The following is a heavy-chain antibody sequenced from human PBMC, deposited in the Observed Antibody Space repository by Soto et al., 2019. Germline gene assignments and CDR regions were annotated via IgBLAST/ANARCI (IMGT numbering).Heavy chain of an antibody. D-gene: IGHD6-6*01. J-gene: IGHJ4*02. CDR3: ARLGGAITATDY. CDR2: ISSSSSYI. Sequence: GGSLRLSCAASGFTFSSYSMNWVRQAPGKGLEWVSSISSSSSYIYYADSVKGRFTISRDNAKNSLYLQMNSLRAEDTAVYYCARLGGAITATDYWGQGTLVTVSS. CDR1: GFTFSSYS. V-gene: IGHV3-21*01.